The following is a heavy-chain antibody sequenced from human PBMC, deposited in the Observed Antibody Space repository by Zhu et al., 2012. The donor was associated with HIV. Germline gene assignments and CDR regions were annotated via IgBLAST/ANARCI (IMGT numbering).Heavy chain of an antibody. CDR3: VPCGQRPHRPAPGLAE. J-gene: IGHJ1*01. CDR1: GGSISSNNYY. Sequence: QVQLQESGPGLVKPSETLSLTCTVSGGSISSNNYYWGWIRQPPGKGLEWIGNSYYSGNTYYNPSLKSRVSISMDTSKNQFSLKLRSVTAAGGAVQQHVPCGQRPHRPAPGLAE. V-gene: IGHV4-39*07. CDR2: SYYSGNT. D-gene: IGHD1-1*01.